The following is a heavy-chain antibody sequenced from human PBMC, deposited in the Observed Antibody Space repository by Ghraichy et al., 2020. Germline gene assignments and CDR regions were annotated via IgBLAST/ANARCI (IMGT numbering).Heavy chain of an antibody. D-gene: IGHD2-2*01. CDR3: ARDLRGNCSISSCIFGY. CDR1: GFTFSSYS. Sequence: GGSLRLSCAASGFTFSSYSMNWVRQAPGKGLERVSSISSSISYIYYADSVKGRFTISRDNAKNSLYLQMNSLRAEDTAVYYCARDLRGNCSISSCIFGYWGQGTLITVSS. V-gene: IGHV3-21*01. CDR2: ISSSISYI. J-gene: IGHJ4*02.